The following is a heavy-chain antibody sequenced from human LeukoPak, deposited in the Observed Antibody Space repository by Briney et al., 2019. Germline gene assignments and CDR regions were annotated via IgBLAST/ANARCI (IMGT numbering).Heavy chain of an antibody. Sequence: GGSLRLSCAASGFTFSSYWMSWVRQAPGKGLEWVSAISGSGGSTYYADSVKGRFTISRDNSKNTLYLQMNSLRAEDTAVYYCAKSTVTTLSGYYYYMDVWGKGTTVTVSS. J-gene: IGHJ6*03. D-gene: IGHD4-11*01. V-gene: IGHV3-23*01. CDR2: ISGSGGST. CDR3: AKSTVTTLSGYYYYMDV. CDR1: GFTFSSYW.